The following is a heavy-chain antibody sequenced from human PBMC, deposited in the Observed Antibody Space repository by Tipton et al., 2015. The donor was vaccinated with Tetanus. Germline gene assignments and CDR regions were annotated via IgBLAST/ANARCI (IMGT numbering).Heavy chain of an antibody. CDR2: IYYTGNT. CDR1: GGSIRSGGYY. D-gene: IGHD4-11*01. V-gene: IGHV4-31*03. J-gene: IGHJ5*02. Sequence: TLSLTCNVSGGSIRSGGYYWTWIRQHPVRGLEWIGYIYYTGNTYYNPSPKSRVTISVDTSKNQFSLRLTSVTAADTAVYYCARRLVQNLFDPWGQGTLVTVSS. CDR3: ARRLVQNLFDP.